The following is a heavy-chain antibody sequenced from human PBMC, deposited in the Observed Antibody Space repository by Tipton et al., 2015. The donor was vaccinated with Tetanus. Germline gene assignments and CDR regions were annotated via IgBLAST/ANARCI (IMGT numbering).Heavy chain of an antibody. CDR1: GGSISSYY. J-gene: IGHJ3*02. D-gene: IGHD3-16*01. CDR3: ARSGGRRYAFDI. CDR2: VFYSGST. Sequence: CSLSGGSISSYYWSWVRQPPGKGLERLGYVFYSGSTDLNPSLKSRVTISVDTSNNLFSLKLTSVTTADTAVYYCARSGGRRYAFDIWGQGTMVTVSS. V-gene: IGHV4-59*01.